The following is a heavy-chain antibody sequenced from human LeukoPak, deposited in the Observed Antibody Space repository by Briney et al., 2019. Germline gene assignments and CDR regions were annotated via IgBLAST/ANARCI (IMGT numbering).Heavy chain of an antibody. J-gene: IGHJ4*02. CDR2: MFHSGNT. Sequence: SETLSLTCTVSGGSISSYYWSWIRQPPGKGLEWIGTMFHSGNTYYNPSLNSRVTLSVDTSKNQFSLELNSVTAADTAVYYCARRVPFDLWGQGTLVTVSS. D-gene: IGHD4/OR15-4a*01. CDR3: ARRVPFDL. V-gene: IGHV4-59*04. CDR1: GGSISSYY.